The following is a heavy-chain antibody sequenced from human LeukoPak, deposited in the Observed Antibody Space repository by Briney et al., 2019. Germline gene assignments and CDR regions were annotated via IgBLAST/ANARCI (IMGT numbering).Heavy chain of an antibody. V-gene: IGHV4-4*02. D-gene: IGHD3-3*01. J-gene: IGHJ3*02. CDR3: ARATYYDFWSGYYDVFDI. Sequence: SETLSLTCAVSGGSISISNWWSWVRQPPGKGLEWIGEIYHSGSTNYNPSLKSRVTISVDTSKNQFSLKLSSVTAADTAVYYCARATYYDFWSGYYDVFDIWGQGTTVTVSS. CDR1: GGSISISNW. CDR2: IYHSGST.